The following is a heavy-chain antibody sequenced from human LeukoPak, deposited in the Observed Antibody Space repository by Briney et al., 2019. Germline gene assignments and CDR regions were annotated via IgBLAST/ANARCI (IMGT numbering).Heavy chain of an antibody. J-gene: IGHJ4*02. CDR2: IYTSGST. CDR3: ARGFRFPHTAMVN. CDR1: GRSISSYY. D-gene: IGHD5-18*01. Sequence: PSETLSLTCTVSGRSISSYYWSWIRQPAGKGLEWIGRIYTSGSTNYNPSLKSRVTMSVDTSKNQFSLKLISVTAADPAVYYCARGFRFPHTAMVNWGQGTLVTVSS. V-gene: IGHV4-4*07.